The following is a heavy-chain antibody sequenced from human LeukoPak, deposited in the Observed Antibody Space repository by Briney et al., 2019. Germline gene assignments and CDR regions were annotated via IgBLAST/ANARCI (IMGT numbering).Heavy chain of an antibody. CDR2: IKSDGITI. J-gene: IGHJ4*02. CDR1: GFTFSNYM. CDR3: ARHAFGSQYNPNDL. V-gene: IGHV3-74*01. D-gene: IGHD1-14*01. Sequence: GGSLRLSCAASGFTFSNYMMHWVRQAPGKGLVWVSRIKSDGITITYADSVKGRFTISRDNAKNTLYLQMNSLRAEDTAVYYCARHAFGSQYNPNDLWGQGTLVTVSS.